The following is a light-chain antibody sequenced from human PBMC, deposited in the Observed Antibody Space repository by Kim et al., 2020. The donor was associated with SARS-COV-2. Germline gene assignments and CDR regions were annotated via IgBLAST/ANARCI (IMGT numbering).Light chain of an antibody. J-gene: IGLJ2*01. CDR2: DGS. CDR1: SSDVGGYND. Sequence: GQAITVTCTGTSSDVGGYNDVSWHQQHPGKAPQHMIYDGSNRPSGVSKRFSGSKSGNTASLTISGLQAEDEADYYCSSYTSSSTLVFGGGTQLTVL. CDR3: SSYTSSSTLV. V-gene: IGLV2-14*03.